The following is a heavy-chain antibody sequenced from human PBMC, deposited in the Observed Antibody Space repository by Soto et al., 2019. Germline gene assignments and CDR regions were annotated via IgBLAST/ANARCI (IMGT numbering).Heavy chain of an antibody. J-gene: IGHJ6*02. CDR3: AKDPRYDSGYRPSYGMDV. D-gene: IGHD3-9*01. CDR2: ISYDGSNK. CDR1: GFTFSSYG. V-gene: IGHV3-30*18. Sequence: QVQLVESGGGVVQPGRSLRLSCAASGFTFSSYGMHWVRQAPGKGLEWVAVISYDGSNKHYADSVKGRFTISRDNSKNTLYLQRNTLTAEDTAVYYCAKDPRYDSGYRPSYGMDVCGQGTTVTVSS.